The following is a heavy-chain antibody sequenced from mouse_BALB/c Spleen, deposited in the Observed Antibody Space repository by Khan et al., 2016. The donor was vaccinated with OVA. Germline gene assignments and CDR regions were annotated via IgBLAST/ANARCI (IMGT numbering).Heavy chain of an antibody. CDR2: ISYSGST. CDR3: ARTARIKY. Sequence: EVELVESGPGLVKPSQSLSLTCTVTGYSITSGYGWNWIRQFPGNKLEWMGYISYSGSTHYNPSLKSRISITRDTSKNQFFLQLNSVTTEDTATYYWARTARIKYWGQGTTLTVSS. J-gene: IGHJ2*01. D-gene: IGHD1-2*01. V-gene: IGHV3-2*02. CDR1: GYSITSGYG.